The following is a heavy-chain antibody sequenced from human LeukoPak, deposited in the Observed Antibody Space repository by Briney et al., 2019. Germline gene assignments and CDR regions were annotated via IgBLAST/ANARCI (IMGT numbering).Heavy chain of an antibody. CDR3: ARERRDYGSGSYYNYMDV. CDR2: IRYDGSNK. V-gene: IGHV3-30*02. D-gene: IGHD3-10*01. Sequence: GGSLRLSCAASGFTFSSYGMHWVRQAPGKGLEWVAFIRYDGSNKYYADSVKGRFTISRDNSKNTLYLQMNSLRAEDTAVYYCARERRDYGSGSYYNYMDVWGKGTTVTVSS. CDR1: GFTFSSYG. J-gene: IGHJ6*03.